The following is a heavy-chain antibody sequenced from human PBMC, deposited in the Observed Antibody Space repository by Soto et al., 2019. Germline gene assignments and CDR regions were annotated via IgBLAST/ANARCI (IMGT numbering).Heavy chain of an antibody. J-gene: IGHJ6*02. CDR3: ASLYSSSWEYYYYGMDV. CDR1: GGSISSSSYY. D-gene: IGHD6-13*01. Sequence: QLQLQESGPGLVKPSETLSLTCTVSGGSISSSSYYWGWIRQPPGKGLEWIGSIYYSGSTYYNPSLKSRVTISVDTSKNQFYLKLSSVTAADTAVYYCASLYSSSWEYYYYGMDVWGQGTTVTVSS. CDR2: IYYSGST. V-gene: IGHV4-39*01.